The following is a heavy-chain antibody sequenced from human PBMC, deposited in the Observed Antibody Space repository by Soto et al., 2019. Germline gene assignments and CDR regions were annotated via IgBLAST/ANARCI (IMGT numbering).Heavy chain of an antibody. D-gene: IGHD6-19*01. CDR2: ISGSGGST. J-gene: IGHJ6*02. CDR1: GFTFSSYA. V-gene: IGHV3-23*01. CDR3: AKVSTVAGTTFYYYYYGMDV. Sequence: PGGSLRLSCAASGFTFSSYAMSWVRQAPGKGLEWVSAISGSGGSTYYADSVKGRFTISRDNSKNTLYLQMNSLRAEYTAVYYCAKVSTVAGTTFYYYYYGMDVWGQGTTVTVSS.